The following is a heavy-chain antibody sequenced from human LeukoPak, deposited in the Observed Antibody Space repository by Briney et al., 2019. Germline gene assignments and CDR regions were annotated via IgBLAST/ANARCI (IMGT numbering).Heavy chain of an antibody. D-gene: IGHD1-1*01. J-gene: IGHJ4*02. CDR2: IYYSGST. Sequence: SETLSLTCTVSGGSISSGDYYWSWIRQPPGKGLEWIGYIYYSGSTYYNPSLKSRVTISVDTSKNQFSLNLSSVTDADTAVYYCAVGVGGDDWKYYFDYWGQGTLVTVSS. CDR3: AVGVGGDDWKYYFDY. CDR1: GGSISSGDYY. V-gene: IGHV4-30-4*02.